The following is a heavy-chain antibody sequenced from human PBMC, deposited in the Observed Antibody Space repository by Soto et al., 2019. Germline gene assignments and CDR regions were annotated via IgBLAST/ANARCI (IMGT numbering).Heavy chain of an antibody. Sequence: QVQLVESGGGVVQPGRSLRLSCAVSGFTFSSHAMHWVRQAPGKGLEWVALISSDGSNKYYADSVKGRFTTSRDNSKNTMYLQMDGLRVEDTAVYYCARDDEGGSDCDLGYWGRGALVTVSS. J-gene: IGHJ4*02. V-gene: IGHV3-30-3*01. CDR1: GFTFSSHA. CDR3: ARDDEGGSDCDLGY. CDR2: ISSDGSNK. D-gene: IGHD1-26*01.